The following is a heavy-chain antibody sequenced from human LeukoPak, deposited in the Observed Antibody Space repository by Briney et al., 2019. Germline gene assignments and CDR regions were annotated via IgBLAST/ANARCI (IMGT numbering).Heavy chain of an antibody. CDR3: ARDPTGGNYHYYYMDV. CDR2: ISSSGTI. V-gene: IGHV3-69-1*01. CDR1: GFTSSTSG. D-gene: IGHD3-16*01. J-gene: IGHJ6*03. Sequence: GGSLRLSCAASGFTSSTSGMNWVRQAPGEGLEWVSYISSSGTIFYADSVKGRFAISRDDASNSLYLHMSSLRAEDTAVYYCARDPTGGNYHYYYMDVWGKGTTVTVSS.